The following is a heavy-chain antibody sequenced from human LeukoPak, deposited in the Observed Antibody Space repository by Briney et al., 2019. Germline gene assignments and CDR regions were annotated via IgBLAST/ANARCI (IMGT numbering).Heavy chain of an antibody. J-gene: IGHJ3*02. CDR3: ARDREMTLYGSGSYYEDPDAFDI. V-gene: IGHV7-4-1*02. Sequence: ASVKVSCKASGYTFTSYAMNWVRQAPGQGLEWGGWIITNTGNPTYAQGFTGQFVFSLDTSVSTAYLQISSLKAEDTAVYYCARDREMTLYGSGSYYEDPDAFDIWGQGTMVTVSS. CDR1: GYTFTSYA. D-gene: IGHD3-10*01. CDR2: IITNTGNP.